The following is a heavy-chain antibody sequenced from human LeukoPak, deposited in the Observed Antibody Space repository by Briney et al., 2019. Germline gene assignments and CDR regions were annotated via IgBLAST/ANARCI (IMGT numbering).Heavy chain of an antibody. Sequence: GGSLRLYCGECGFAVRSNYMSWVRQAPGKGLEWVSDIYSGGSTHYADSVKGRFTISRDNSKNTLYLQMNSLRAEDTAVYYCAKGSGYEAQYYYYYMDVWGKGTTVTISS. J-gene: IGHJ6*03. CDR3: AKGSGYEAQYYYYYMDV. CDR1: GFAVRSNY. CDR2: IYSGGST. V-gene: IGHV3-53*01. D-gene: IGHD5-12*01.